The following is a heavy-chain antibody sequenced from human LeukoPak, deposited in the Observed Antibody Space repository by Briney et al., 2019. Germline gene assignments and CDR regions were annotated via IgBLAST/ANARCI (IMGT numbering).Heavy chain of an antibody. D-gene: IGHD4-4*01. Sequence: ASVKVSCKASGYTFTSYGISWVRQAPGQGLEWMGWISAYNGNTNYAQKLQGRVTMTTDTSTSTAYMELRSLRSDDTAVYYCARVLQYYYYYGTDVWGQGTTVTVSS. J-gene: IGHJ6*02. CDR3: ARVLQYYYYYGTDV. V-gene: IGHV1-18*01. CDR1: GYTFTSYG. CDR2: ISAYNGNT.